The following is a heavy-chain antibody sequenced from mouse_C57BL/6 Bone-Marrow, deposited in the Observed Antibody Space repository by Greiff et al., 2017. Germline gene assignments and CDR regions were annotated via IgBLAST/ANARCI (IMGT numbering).Heavy chain of an antibody. CDR3: ARQGAY. J-gene: IGHJ3*01. Sequence: EVQVVESGGDLVKPGGSLKLSCAASGFTFSSYGMSWVRQTPDKRLEWVATISSGGSYTYYPDSVKGRFNISRDNAKNTLYLQMSSLKSEDTAMYYCARQGAYWGQGTLVTVSA. CDR1: GFTFSSYG. CDR2: ISSGGSYT. V-gene: IGHV5-6*01.